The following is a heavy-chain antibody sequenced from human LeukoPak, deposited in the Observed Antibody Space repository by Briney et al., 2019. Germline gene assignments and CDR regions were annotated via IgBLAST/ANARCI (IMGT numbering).Heavy chain of an antibody. CDR1: GFTFSSYG. CDR3: AKSDYPIVGATSMDY. CDR2: IWYDGSNK. D-gene: IGHD1-26*01. V-gene: IGHV3-33*06. J-gene: IGHJ4*02. Sequence: GRSLRPSCAASGFTFSSYGMHWVRQAPGKGLEWVAVIWYDGSNKYYADSVKGRFTISRDNSKNTLYLQMNSLRAEDTAVYYCAKSDYPIVGATSMDYWGQGTLVTVSS.